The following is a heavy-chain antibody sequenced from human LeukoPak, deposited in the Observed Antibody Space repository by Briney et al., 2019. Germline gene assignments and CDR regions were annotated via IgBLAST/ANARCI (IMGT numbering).Heavy chain of an antibody. Sequence: GGSLRLSCAASGFTFSSYWMSWVRQAPGKGLEWVANIKQDGSEKYYVDSVKGRFTISRDNSKNTLYLQMNSLRAEDTAVYYCAKDRIAGRGLDYWGQGTLVTVSS. J-gene: IGHJ4*02. CDR3: AKDRIAGRGLDY. V-gene: IGHV3-7*03. CDR2: IKQDGSEK. D-gene: IGHD6-13*01. CDR1: GFTFSSYW.